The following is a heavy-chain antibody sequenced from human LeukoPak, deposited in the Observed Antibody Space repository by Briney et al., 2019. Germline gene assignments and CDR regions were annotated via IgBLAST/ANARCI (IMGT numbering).Heavy chain of an antibody. CDR3: ARGGGDPPLRY. Sequence: GRSLRLSCAASGFTFSSYAMHWVRQAPGKGLEWVAVISYDGSNKYYADSVKGRFTISRDNSKNSLYLQMNGLRAEDTAVYYCARGGGDPPLRYWGQGTLVTVSS. CDR1: GFTFSSYA. D-gene: IGHD2-21*02. V-gene: IGHV3-30*04. CDR2: ISYDGSNK. J-gene: IGHJ4*02.